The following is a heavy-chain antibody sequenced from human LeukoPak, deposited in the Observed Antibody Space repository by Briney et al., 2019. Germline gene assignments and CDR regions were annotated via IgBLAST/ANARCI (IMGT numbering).Heavy chain of an antibody. CDR1: GGSFSGYY. CDR3: ASTLGYSSSWGQFDP. J-gene: IGHJ5*02. V-gene: IGHV4-34*01. D-gene: IGHD6-13*01. CDR2: INHSGST. Sequence: SETLSLTCAVHGGSFSGYYWSWIRQPPGKGLEWIGEINHSGSTNYNPSLKSRVTISVDTSKNQFSLKLSSVTAADTAVYYCASTLGYSSSWGQFDPWGQGTLVTVSS.